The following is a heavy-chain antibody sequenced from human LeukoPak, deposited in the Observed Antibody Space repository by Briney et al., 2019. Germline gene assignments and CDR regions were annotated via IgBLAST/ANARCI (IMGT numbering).Heavy chain of an antibody. CDR1: GGTFSSYT. D-gene: IGHD2-2*02. CDR3: ARDRDCSSTSCYTRYIQEGADYYYYGMDV. J-gene: IGHJ6*02. V-gene: IGHV1-69*04. CDR2: IIPIFGIA. Sequence: SVKLSSKPSGGTFSSYTISWVRQAPGQGLAWMGRIIPIFGIANYAQKYQGRVTITTDKSTSTAYMELSSLRSEDTAVYYCARDRDCSSTSCYTRYIQEGADYYYYGMDVWGQGTTVTVSS.